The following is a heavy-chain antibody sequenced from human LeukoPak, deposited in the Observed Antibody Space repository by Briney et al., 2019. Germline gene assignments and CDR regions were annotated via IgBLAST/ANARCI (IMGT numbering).Heavy chain of an antibody. CDR3: AKFGGGAAKDDRLDY. Sequence: GASVKVSCKASGYTFTSYYMHWARQAPGQGLEWMGIINPSGGSTSYAQKFQGRVTMTRDMSTSTVYMELTNLRSEDTGVYYCAKFGGGAAKDDRLDYWGQGTRVTVSS. CDR1: GYTFTSYY. CDR2: INPSGGST. D-gene: IGHD3-16*01. J-gene: IGHJ4*02. V-gene: IGHV1-46*01.